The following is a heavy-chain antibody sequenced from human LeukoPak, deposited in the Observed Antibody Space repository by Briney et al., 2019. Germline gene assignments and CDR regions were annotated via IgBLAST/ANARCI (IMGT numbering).Heavy chain of an antibody. CDR1: GFTFDDYV. D-gene: IGHD2-15*01. Sequence: GGSLRLSCAASGFTFDDYVLSWVRQAPGKGLEWVSGINWNGGSTGYANSVKGRFTISRDNAKNSLYLQMNSLRAEDTALYHCARDRHSGGHWFDPWGQGTLVTVSS. V-gene: IGHV3-20*01. CDR2: INWNGGST. J-gene: IGHJ5*02. CDR3: ARDRHSGGHWFDP.